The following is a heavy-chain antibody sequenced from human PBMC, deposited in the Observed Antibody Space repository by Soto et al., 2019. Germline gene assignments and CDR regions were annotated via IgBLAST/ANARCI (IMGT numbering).Heavy chain of an antibody. J-gene: IGHJ4*02. CDR3: ARDYVDYYDSSGIDY. D-gene: IGHD3-22*01. Sequence: WTWFRQHPGKGLEWIGYIHYSGSTDYNPSLRSRVTISQDTSKNQFSLKLRSVTAADTAVYYCARDYVDYYDSSGIDYWGQGTLVTVSS. CDR2: IHYSGST. V-gene: IGHV4-31*02.